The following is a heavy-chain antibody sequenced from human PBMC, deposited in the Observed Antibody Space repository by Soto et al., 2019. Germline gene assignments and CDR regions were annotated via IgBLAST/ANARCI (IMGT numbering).Heavy chain of an antibody. CDR3: ARGTPSPLIVRSSRGPWFDP. J-gene: IGHJ5*02. V-gene: IGHV4-59*08. CDR1: GGSISSYY. Sequence: SETLSLTCTVSGGSISSYYWSWIRQPPGKGLEWIGYMYYGGRTNYNPSLKSRVTISVDTSKMQVSLKMSSVTAEDTAVYFCARGTPSPLIVRSSRGPWFDPWGQGPLVTVSS. D-gene: IGHD2-15*01. CDR2: MYYGGRT.